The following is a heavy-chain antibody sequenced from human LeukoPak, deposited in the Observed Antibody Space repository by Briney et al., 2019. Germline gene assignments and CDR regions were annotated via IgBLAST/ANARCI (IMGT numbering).Heavy chain of an antibody. Sequence: GGFLRLSCAASGFTFSSYAMSWVRQAPGKGLEWVSAISGSGGSTYYADSVKGRFTISRDNSKNTLYLQMNSLRAEDTAVYYCAKEGERRRYCSSTSCYMGSGMDVWGQGTTVTVSS. CDR2: ISGSGGST. CDR3: AKEGERRRYCSSTSCYMGSGMDV. CDR1: GFTFSSYA. J-gene: IGHJ6*02. D-gene: IGHD2-2*02. V-gene: IGHV3-23*01.